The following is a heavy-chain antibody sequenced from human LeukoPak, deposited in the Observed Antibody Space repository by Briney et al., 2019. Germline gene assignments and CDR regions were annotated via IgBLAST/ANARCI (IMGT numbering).Heavy chain of an antibody. D-gene: IGHD6-13*01. CDR2: IRYDGSNK. CDR3: AKDHSAAAGLLDY. V-gene: IGHV3-30*02. CDR1: GFTFSSYG. Sequence: PGGSLRLSCAASGFTFSSYGMHWVRQAPGKGLEWVAFIRYDGSNKYYADSVKGRFTISRDNSKNTLYLQMNSLRAEDTAVYYCAKDHSAAAGLLDYWGQGTLVTVSS. J-gene: IGHJ4*02.